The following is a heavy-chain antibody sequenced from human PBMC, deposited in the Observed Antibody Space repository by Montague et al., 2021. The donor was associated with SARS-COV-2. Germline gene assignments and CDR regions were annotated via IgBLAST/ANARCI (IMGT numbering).Heavy chain of an antibody. CDR2: IYYSGNT. J-gene: IGHJ3*02. D-gene: IGHD3-9*01. CDR1: GGSISSYY. CDR3: ARTYYDILTGYYNRGAFDI. V-gene: IGHV4-59*08. Sequence: SETLSLTCTVPGGSISSYYWSWIRQPPGKGLEWIGYIYYSGNTNYNPSLKSRVTISVDTSKNQFSLKLSSVTAADTAVYYCARTYYDILTGYYNRGAFDIWGQGTMVTVSS.